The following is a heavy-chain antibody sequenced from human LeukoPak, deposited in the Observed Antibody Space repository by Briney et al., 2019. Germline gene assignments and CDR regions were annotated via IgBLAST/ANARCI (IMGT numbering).Heavy chain of an antibody. J-gene: IGHJ4*02. D-gene: IGHD1-26*01. CDR1: GFTFSSYW. V-gene: IGHV3-7*01. CDR2: IKQDGSEK. Sequence: QTGGSLRLSCAASGFTFSSYWMSWVRQAPGKGLEWVANIKQDGSEKYYVDSVKGRFTISRDNAKNSLYLQMSSLRAEDTAVYYCAREGPLGWDLPRHFDYWGQGTLVTVSS. CDR3: AREGPLGWDLPRHFDY.